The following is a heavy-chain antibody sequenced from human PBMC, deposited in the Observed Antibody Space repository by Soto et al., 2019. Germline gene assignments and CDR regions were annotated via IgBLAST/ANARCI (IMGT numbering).Heavy chain of an antibody. CDR1: GGTISIGDYY. Sequence: SETLSLTCTVSGGTISIGDYYLRWIRQPPGKGLEWIGYIYYSGSTYYNPSLKSRVTISVETSKNQFSLKLSYVTAAETAVYYCARVDYDSRGLLDYWVQGTLVTVSS. CDR2: IYYSGST. J-gene: IGHJ4*02. CDR3: ARVDYDSRGLLDY. V-gene: IGHV4-30-4*01. D-gene: IGHD3-22*01.